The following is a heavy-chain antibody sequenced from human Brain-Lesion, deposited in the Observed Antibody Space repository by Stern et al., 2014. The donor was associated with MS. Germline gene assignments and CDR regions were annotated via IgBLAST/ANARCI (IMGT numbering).Heavy chain of an antibody. J-gene: IGHJ6*02. CDR3: ARYCSGGSCYFHGLDV. D-gene: IGHD2-15*01. CDR2: LYIGGDT. Sequence: VQLVESGGGLMQPGGSLRLSCVASGFTVSSTYMSWVRQAPGKGLEWVSVLYIGGDTSYGDSEKGRFTISRDTSKNTLYLQRYSLRADDTAVYYCARYCSGGSCYFHGLDVWGQGTTVTVSS. V-gene: IGHV3-53*01. CDR1: GFTVSSTY.